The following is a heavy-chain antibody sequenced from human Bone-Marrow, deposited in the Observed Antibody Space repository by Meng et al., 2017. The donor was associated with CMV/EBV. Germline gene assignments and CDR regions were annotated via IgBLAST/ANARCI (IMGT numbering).Heavy chain of an antibody. CDR2: IKPNSGGT. Sequence: ASVKVSCKASGYTFTGYYMHWVRQAPGQGLEWMGWIKPNSGGTNYAQKFQDRVTMTRDTSISTAYMEVRRLRSDDTAVYYRARAQLGITMIRGVTPYFDYWGQGTLVTVSS. V-gene: IGHV1-2*02. CDR1: GYTFTGYY. CDR3: ARAQLGITMIRGVTPYFDY. J-gene: IGHJ4*02. D-gene: IGHD3-10*01.